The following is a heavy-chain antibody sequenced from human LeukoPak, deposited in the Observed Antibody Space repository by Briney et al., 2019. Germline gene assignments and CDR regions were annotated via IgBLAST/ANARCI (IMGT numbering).Heavy chain of an antibody. D-gene: IGHD3-10*01. CDR1: GGSVSSGRYY. CDR3: ATDGMVRGPDAWFDS. J-gene: IGHJ5*01. CDR2: IYTRGST. V-gene: IGHV4-61*02. Sequence: PSETLSLTCTVSGGSVSSGRYYWSWIRQPAGKGLEWIGRIYTRGSTNYNPSLKSRVTISVDTSKNQFSLNLTSVTAADTAVYYCATDGMVRGPDAWFDSWGQGTLVTVSS.